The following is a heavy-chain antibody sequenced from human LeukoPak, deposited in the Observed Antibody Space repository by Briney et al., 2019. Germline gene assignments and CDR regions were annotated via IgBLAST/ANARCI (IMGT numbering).Heavy chain of an antibody. V-gene: IGHV3-21*04. Sequence: GGSLRLSCAASGFTLSSYSMNWVRQAPGKGLEWVSSISSSSSYIYYADSVKGRFTISRDNAKNSLYLQMNSLRAEDTAVYYCAKDVSRGGSYGLGAFDIWGPGTMVTVSS. J-gene: IGHJ3*02. CDR2: ISSSSSYI. CDR1: GFTLSSYS. CDR3: AKDVSRGGSYGLGAFDI. D-gene: IGHD1-26*01.